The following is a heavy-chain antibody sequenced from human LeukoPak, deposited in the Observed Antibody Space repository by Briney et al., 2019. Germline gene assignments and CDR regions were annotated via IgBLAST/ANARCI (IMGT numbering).Heavy chain of an antibody. CDR2: IHHSGST. CDR1: GASISSYY. CDR3: SRENGAFSPFGY. Sequence: PSETLSLTCTVSGASISSYYWSWIRQPPGKGLEWVAYIHHSGSTNYNPSLESRVTTSVDTSKNQISLRLSSVTAADTAVYYCSRENGAFSPFGYWGQGTLVTVLS. V-gene: IGHV4-59*12. D-gene: IGHD2-8*01. J-gene: IGHJ4*02.